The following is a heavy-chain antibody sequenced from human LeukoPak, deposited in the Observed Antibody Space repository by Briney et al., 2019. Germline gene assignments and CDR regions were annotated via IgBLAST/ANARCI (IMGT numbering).Heavy chain of an antibody. CDR2: IRNKANSYTT. CDR1: GFTFSDLY. CDR3: ARTKDDYNRAFDY. V-gene: IGHV3-72*01. D-gene: IGHD5-24*01. J-gene: IGHJ4*02. Sequence: GGSLGLSCAASGFTFSDLYMDWVAQALGVGLGGVGRIRNKANSYTTEYAAAVKGRFTISRDESKDSLYLQMNILRTEDTAVYYCARTKDDYNRAFDYWGQGTLVTVSS.